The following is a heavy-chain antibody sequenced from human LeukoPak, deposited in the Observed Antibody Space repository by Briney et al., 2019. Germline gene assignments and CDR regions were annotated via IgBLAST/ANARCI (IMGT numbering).Heavy chain of an antibody. V-gene: IGHV1-46*01. J-gene: IGHJ5*02. Sequence: ASVKVSCKASGGTFSSYAISWVRQAPGQGLEWMGIINPSGGGTTYAQKFQGRVTMTRDTSTNTVYMELSSLRSEDTAVYYCARDYCRSTSCYPLINWFDPWGQGTLVTVSS. D-gene: IGHD2-2*01. CDR1: GGTFSSYA. CDR3: ARDYCRSTSCYPLINWFDP. CDR2: INPSGGGT.